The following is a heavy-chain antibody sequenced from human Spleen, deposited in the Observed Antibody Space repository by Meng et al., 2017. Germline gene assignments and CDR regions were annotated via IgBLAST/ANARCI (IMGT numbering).Heavy chain of an antibody. CDR2: IHFSGST. Sequence: QVQLQESGPGLVKPSQTRALTGTVRGGSISGGDYYWRWIRQPPGKGLEWIGYIHFSGSTYYNPSLNSRITISVDMSRNQFSLRLTSVTSADMAVYYCARVNSDCGGVMCYKGWFDPWGQGTLVTVSS. J-gene: IGHJ5*02. V-gene: IGHV4-30-4*01. CDR3: ARVNSDCGGVMCYKGWFDP. CDR1: GGSISGGDYY. D-gene: IGHD2-21*01.